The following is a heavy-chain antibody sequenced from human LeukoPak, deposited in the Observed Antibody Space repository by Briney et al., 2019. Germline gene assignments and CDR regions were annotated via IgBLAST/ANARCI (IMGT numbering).Heavy chain of an antibody. J-gene: IGHJ4*02. Sequence: SETLSLTCTVSGVSISSGSYYWSWLRQPAGKGLEWIGRIYTSGSTNYNPSLKSRVTISVDTSKNQFSLKLSSVTAADTAVYYCATTWTSGSYYGYWGQGTLVTVSS. CDR1: GVSISSGSYY. CDR3: ATTWTSGSYYGY. CDR2: IYTSGST. D-gene: IGHD1-26*01. V-gene: IGHV4-61*02.